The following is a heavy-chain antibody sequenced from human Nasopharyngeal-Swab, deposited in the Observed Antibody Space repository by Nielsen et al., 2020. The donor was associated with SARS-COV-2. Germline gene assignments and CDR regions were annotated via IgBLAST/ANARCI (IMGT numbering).Heavy chain of an antibody. CDR3: ARGGGDDYVWGSYNYYFDY. CDR1: GFTVSSNY. Sequence: GGSLRPSCAASGFTVSSNYMSWVRQAPGKGLEWVSVIYSGGSTYYADSVKGRFTISRDNSKNTLYLQMNSLRAEDTAVYYCARGGGDDYVWGSYNYYFDYWGQGTLVTVSS. V-gene: IGHV3-53*01. CDR2: IYSGGST. J-gene: IGHJ4*02. D-gene: IGHD3-16*01.